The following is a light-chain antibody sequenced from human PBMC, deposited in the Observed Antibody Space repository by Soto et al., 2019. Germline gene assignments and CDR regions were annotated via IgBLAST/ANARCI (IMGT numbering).Light chain of an antibody. CDR2: EVT. Sequence: QSALTQPPSASGSPGQSVTISCTGTSSDVGGYKHVSWYQQHPDKAPKLMIYEVTERPSGVPDRFSGSKSGNTASLTVSGLQTEDEADYYCSSYAGSNNWVFGGG. J-gene: IGLJ3*02. CDR1: SSDVGGYKH. V-gene: IGLV2-8*01. CDR3: SSYAGSNNWV.